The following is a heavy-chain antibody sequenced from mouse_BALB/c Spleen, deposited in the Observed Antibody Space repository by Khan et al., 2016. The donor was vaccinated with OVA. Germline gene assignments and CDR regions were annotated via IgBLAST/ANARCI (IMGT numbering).Heavy chain of an antibody. CDR2: IIYTGYT. V-gene: IGHV3-8*02. CDR1: GDSITSGY. Sequence: EVKLEESGPSLVKPSQTLSLTCSVTGDSITSGYWNWIRKFPGNKLEYMGYIIYTGYTYYNPSLKSRISITRHTSEHQYYLHLSSVTDEDTATYYCARATYRYAFVYWGQGTLVTVSA. D-gene: IGHD2-14*01. CDR3: ARATYRYAFVY. J-gene: IGHJ3*01.